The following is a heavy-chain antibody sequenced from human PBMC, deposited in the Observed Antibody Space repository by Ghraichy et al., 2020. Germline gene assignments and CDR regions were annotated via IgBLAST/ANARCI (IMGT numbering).Heavy chain of an antibody. D-gene: IGHD6-19*01. CDR2: IYSGGST. CDR1: GFTVSSNY. J-gene: IGHJ3*02. CDR3: ARGGLWLVGLAFDI. Sequence: GGSLRLSCAASGFTVSSNYMSWVRQAPGKGLEWVSVIYSGGSTYYADSVKGRFTISRHNSKNTLYLQMNSLRAEDTAVYYCARGGLWLVGLAFDIWGQGTMVTVSS. V-gene: IGHV3-53*04.